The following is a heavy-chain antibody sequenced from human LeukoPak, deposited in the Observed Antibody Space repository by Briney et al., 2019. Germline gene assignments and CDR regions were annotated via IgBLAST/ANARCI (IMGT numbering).Heavy chain of an antibody. CDR1: GFTFSSYS. Sequence: GGSLRLSCAASGFTFSSYSMNWVRQAPGKGLEWVSSISSGSSYIYYADSVKGRFTISRDNAKNSLYLQMNSLRAEDTAVYYCARVVIAAAGTGSGRWFDPWGQGTLVTVSS. D-gene: IGHD6-13*01. CDR3: ARVVIAAAGTGSGRWFDP. V-gene: IGHV3-21*01. J-gene: IGHJ5*02. CDR2: ISSGSSYI.